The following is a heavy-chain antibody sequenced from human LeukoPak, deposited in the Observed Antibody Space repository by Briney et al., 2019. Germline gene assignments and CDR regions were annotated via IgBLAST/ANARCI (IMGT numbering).Heavy chain of an antibody. V-gene: IGHV2-5*01. CDR1: GFSLRTSEEA. Sequence: SGPTLMNPTPTLTLTCTFSGFSLRTSEEAVGWIRQPPEKALEWLALIYWHEEIHYSPSLKSRLTITKDTANNQVVLTVTNMDPVDTATYYCAHRSLGYFDYWGQGTLVTVSS. CDR2: IYWHEEI. CDR3: AHRSLGYFDY. D-gene: IGHD7-27*01. J-gene: IGHJ4*02.